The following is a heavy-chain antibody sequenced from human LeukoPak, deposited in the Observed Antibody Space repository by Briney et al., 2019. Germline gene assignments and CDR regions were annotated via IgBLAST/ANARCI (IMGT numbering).Heavy chain of an antibody. CDR3: ARPDSSSWYTLGRGAFDI. J-gene: IGHJ3*02. Sequence: PSETLSLTCTVSGYSIISDYYWGWLRQPPGKELEWIGSIYHTGTTYYNPSLRSRVTISVDMSKNQFSLKLSSVTAADTAVYYCARPDSSSWYTLGRGAFDIWGQGTMVTVSS. D-gene: IGHD6-13*01. V-gene: IGHV4-38-2*02. CDR2: IYHTGTT. CDR1: GYSIISDYY.